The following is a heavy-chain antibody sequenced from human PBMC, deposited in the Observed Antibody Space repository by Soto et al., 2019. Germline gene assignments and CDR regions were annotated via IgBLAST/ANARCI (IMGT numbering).Heavy chain of an antibody. CDR1: GGSISSYY. D-gene: IGHD6-13*01. CDR3: ARGAAAGVDYGMGV. J-gene: IGHJ6*01. CDR2: KYSGGGT. V-gene: IGHV4-4*07. Sequence: QVQLQESGPGLVKPWETLSLTCTVSGGSISSYYWSWIRQPAGKGLEWIGRKYSGGGTNYNPTLNSRLSMSGDTSEKQCSLKLSSVTAADTAGDYCARGAAAGVDYGMGVWGRGTTVTVSA.